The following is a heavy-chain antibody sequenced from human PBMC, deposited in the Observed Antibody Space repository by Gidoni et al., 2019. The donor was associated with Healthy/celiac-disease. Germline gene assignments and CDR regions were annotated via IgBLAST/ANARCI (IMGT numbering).Heavy chain of an antibody. V-gene: IGHV3-23*01. CDR2: LRASGGDT. J-gene: IGHJ6*02. D-gene: IGHD3-22*01. CDR3: AKEIVEYYRYGMDV. CDR1: GFTFSYYA. Sequence: EVQLLESGGGLVQPGGSLRLSCAASGFTFSYYAMNWVRRAPGQGLEWVSSLRASGGDTYYADSLQCRFTISRDNSKNTLYLQMNSLRAEDTAIYFCAKEIVEYYRYGMDVWGQGTTVSVS.